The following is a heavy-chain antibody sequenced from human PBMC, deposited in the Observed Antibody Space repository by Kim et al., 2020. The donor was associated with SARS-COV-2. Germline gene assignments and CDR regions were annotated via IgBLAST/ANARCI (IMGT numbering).Heavy chain of an antibody. CDR2: IYYSGST. CDR3: ARARGITMIVVVIITAFDI. V-gene: IGHV4-31*03. CDR1: GGSISSGGYY. D-gene: IGHD3-22*01. Sequence: SETLSLTCTVSGGSISSGGYYWSWIRQHPGKGLEWIGYIYYSGSTYYNPSLKSRVTISVDTSKNQFSPKLSSVTAADTAVYYCARARGITMIVVVIITAFDIWGQGTMVTVSS. J-gene: IGHJ3*02.